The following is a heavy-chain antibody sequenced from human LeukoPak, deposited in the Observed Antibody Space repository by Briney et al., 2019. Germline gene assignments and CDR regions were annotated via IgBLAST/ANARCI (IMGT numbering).Heavy chain of an antibody. V-gene: IGHV4-59*01. CDR3: ARDIVGVTRAFGY. D-gene: IGHD1-26*01. Sequence: SETLSLTCTVSGGSISSYYWSWIRQPPGKGLEWIGYIYYSGNTNYNPSLKSRVTMSVDTSKNQFSLKLNSVTAADTAVYYCARDIVGVTRAFGYWGQGTLATVSS. J-gene: IGHJ4*02. CDR1: GGSISSYY. CDR2: IYYSGNT.